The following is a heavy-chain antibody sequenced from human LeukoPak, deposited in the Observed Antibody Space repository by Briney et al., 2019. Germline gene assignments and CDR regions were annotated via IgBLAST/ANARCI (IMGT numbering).Heavy chain of an antibody. Sequence: GGSLRLSCAASGFTFSSYGMNWVRQAPGKGLEWVSYIASTGTLVDYEDSVKGRFTISRDNAKNSLYLQMNSLRVEDTAVYYCARESVRNYVGRGAFDIWGQGTMVTVSS. D-gene: IGHD1-7*01. J-gene: IGHJ3*02. CDR2: IASTGTLV. CDR3: ARESVRNYVGRGAFDI. CDR1: GFTFSSYG. V-gene: IGHV3-48*03.